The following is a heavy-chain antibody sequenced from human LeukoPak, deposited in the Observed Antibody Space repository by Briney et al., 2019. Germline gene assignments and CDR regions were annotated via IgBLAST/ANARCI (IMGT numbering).Heavy chain of an antibody. CDR2: IYYSGST. Sequence: PSETLSLTCTVSGGSISSGDYYWSWIRQPPGKGLEWIGYIYYSGSTYYNPSLKSRVTISVDTSKNQFSLKLSSVTAADTAVYYCXXXPITXVRGVXXPXAFDIWGQGTMVTVSS. D-gene: IGHD3-10*01. V-gene: IGHV4-30-4*08. CDR3: XXXPITXVRGVXXPXAFDI. CDR1: GGSISSGDYY. J-gene: IGHJ3*02.